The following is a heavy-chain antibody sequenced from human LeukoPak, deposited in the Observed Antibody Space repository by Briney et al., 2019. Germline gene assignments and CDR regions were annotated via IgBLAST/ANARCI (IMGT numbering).Heavy chain of an antibody. V-gene: IGHV3-7*01. Sequence: GGSLRLSCAASGFTFSSYWMSWVRQAPGKGLEWVANIKQDGSEKYYVDSVKGRFTISRDNAKNSLYLQMNSLRAEDTAVYYCTTDEYYDFWSGSPLDYWGQGTLVTVSS. CDR2: IKQDGSEK. D-gene: IGHD3-3*01. CDR1: GFTFSSYW. CDR3: TTDEYYDFWSGSPLDY. J-gene: IGHJ4*02.